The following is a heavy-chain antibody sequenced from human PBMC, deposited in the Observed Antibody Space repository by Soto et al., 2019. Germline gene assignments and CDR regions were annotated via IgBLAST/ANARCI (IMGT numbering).Heavy chain of an antibody. V-gene: IGHV1-69*08. CDR2: IIPILGIA. CDR1: GGTFSSYT. Sequence: QVPLVQSGAEVKKPGSSVKVSCKASGGTFSSYTISWVRQAPGQGLEWMGRIIPILGIANYAQKFQGRVTITADKSTSTAYMELSSLRSEDTAVYYCAREAAAVPGSFDIWGQGTMVTVSS. CDR3: AREAAAVPGSFDI. J-gene: IGHJ3*02. D-gene: IGHD6-13*01.